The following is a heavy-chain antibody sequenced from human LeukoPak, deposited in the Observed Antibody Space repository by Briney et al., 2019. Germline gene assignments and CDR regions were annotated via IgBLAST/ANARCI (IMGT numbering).Heavy chain of an antibody. CDR1: GFTFSNYV. J-gene: IGHJ4*02. V-gene: IGHV3-23*01. D-gene: IGHD3-22*01. CDR2: ISGSGCST. CDR3: AKDPSYYYDSSGYSHFDY. Sequence: GGSLRLSRAASGFTFSNYVMSWVRQAPGKGLEWVSAISGSGCSTYYADSVKGRFTISRDNSKNTLYLQMNSLRAEATAVYYCAKDPSYYYDSSGYSHFDYWGQGTLVTVSS.